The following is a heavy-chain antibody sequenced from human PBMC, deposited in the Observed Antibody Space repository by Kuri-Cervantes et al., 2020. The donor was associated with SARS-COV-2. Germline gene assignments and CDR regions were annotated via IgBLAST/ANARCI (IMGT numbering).Heavy chain of an antibody. Sequence: SETLSLTCAVYGGSLSGNFWSWIRQPPGKGLEWIGEINHSGNTNYNLSLKSRVTISVDTSNNQFSLKLTSVTAADTAVYYCARDASWFDPWGQGALVTVSS. CDR1: GGSLSGNF. CDR3: ARDASWFDP. V-gene: IGHV4-34*01. CDR2: INHSGNT. J-gene: IGHJ5*02.